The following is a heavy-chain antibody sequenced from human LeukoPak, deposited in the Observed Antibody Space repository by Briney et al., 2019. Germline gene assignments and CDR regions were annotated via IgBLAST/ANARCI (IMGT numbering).Heavy chain of an antibody. V-gene: IGHV3-21*01. Sequence: PGGSLRLSXAASGFAFSTYSMNWVCQAPGKGLEWVSSISSGGTYKYYADSAKGRFTISRDNAKMLVYLQMNSLRDEDTGLYYCAREHTLNDYWGQGTLVTVSS. CDR2: ISSGGTYK. CDR1: GFAFSTYS. J-gene: IGHJ4*02. CDR3: AREHTLNDY. D-gene: IGHD2-21*01.